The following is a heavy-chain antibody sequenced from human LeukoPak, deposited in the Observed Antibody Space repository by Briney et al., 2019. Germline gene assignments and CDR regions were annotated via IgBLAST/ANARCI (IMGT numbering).Heavy chain of an antibody. J-gene: IGHJ6*02. D-gene: IGHD5-18*01. Sequence: PSETLSLTCTVSGGSTASSSHYWGWIRQSPGKGLEWIAIMYYTGSTYYNPPLKSRVSISVDTSRNQFSQKLTSVTAADTAIYYCGRHRIQPPVLMDVWGQGTTVTVSS. CDR3: GRHRIQPPVLMDV. V-gene: IGHV4-39*01. CDR1: GGSTASSSHY. CDR2: MYYTGST.